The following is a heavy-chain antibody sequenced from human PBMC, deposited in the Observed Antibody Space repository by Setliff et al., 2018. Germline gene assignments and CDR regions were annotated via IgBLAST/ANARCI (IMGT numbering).Heavy chain of an antibody. CDR1: GGSFSGYY. CDR2: IYYSGST. D-gene: IGHD2-21*01. CDR3: ARVALVVVIRNAFDI. V-gene: IGHV4-34*09. J-gene: IGHJ3*02. Sequence: SETLSLTCAVYGGSFSGYYWSWIRQPPGKGLEWIGYIYYSGSTYYNPSHKSRVTISVDTSKNQFSLKLSSVTAADTAVYYCARVALVVVIRNAFDIWGQGTMVTVSS.